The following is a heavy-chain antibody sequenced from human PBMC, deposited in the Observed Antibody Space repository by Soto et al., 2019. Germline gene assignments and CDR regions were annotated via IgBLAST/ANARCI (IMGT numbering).Heavy chain of an antibody. V-gene: IGHV1-69*13. Sequence: ASVKVSCKASGGSFNTYAISWVRQAPGQGLEWMGGIIPVFGRVSYAQKFQGRVTITADDSTSTAYMELRSLRSDDTAIYYCGDLSLGYCITTTCPPDYWGQGTLVTVSS. D-gene: IGHD2-2*01. CDR1: GGSFNTYA. CDR2: IIPVFGRV. J-gene: IGHJ4*02. CDR3: GDLSLGYCITTTCPPDY.